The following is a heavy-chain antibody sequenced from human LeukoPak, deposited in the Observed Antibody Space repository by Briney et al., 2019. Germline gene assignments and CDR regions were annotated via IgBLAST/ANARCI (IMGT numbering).Heavy chain of an antibody. CDR3: AKDGAQYSSGPECDP. CDR1: GLHFSGTA. V-gene: IGHV3-23*01. D-gene: IGHD6-19*01. J-gene: IGHJ5*02. CDR2: ISHDGMNA. Sequence: GGSLRLSCAASGLHFSGTAMSWVRRAPGKGLEWVSAISHDGMNAYYADSVKGRFPISRDNSKKTVSLEMSSLTAADTGVYYCAKDGAQYSSGPECDPRGQGALVTVSP.